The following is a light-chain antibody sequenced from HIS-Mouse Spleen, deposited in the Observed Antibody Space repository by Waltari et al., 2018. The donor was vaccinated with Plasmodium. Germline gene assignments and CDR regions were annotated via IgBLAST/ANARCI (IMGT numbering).Light chain of an antibody. CDR2: DAS. CDR3: QQRSNWPPT. V-gene: IGKV3-11*01. J-gene: IGKJ5*01. CDR1: QSVTSY. Sequence: EIVLKQSQATLSLFPGERPTLPCRASQSVTSYLAWYQQKPGQAPRLLIYDASNRATGIPARFSGSGSGTDFTLTISSLEPEDFAVYYCQQRSNWPPTFGQGTRLEIK.